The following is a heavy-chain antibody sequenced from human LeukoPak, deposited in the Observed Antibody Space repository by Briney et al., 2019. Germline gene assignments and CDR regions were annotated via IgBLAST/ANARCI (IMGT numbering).Heavy chain of an antibody. CDR1: GGSISSSSYY. CDR3: ASGFRDYYYDSSGYYSHAFDI. CDR2: IYYSGST. D-gene: IGHD3-22*01. Sequence: SETLSLTCTVSGGSISSSSYYWGWIRQPPGKGLEWIGSIYYSGSTYYNPSLKSRVTISVDTSKNQFSLKLSSVTAADTAVYYCASGFRDYYYDSSGYYSHAFDIWGQGTMVTVSS. V-gene: IGHV4-39*07. J-gene: IGHJ3*02.